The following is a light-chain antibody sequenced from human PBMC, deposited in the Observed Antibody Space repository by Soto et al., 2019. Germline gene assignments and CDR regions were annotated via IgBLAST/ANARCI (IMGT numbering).Light chain of an antibody. Sequence: QSVLTQPPSVSGAPGQRVTISCTGSSSNIGAGYDVHWYQQVPGTSPKLLIFGNINRPSGVPDRFSGSKSGTSASLAITGLQAEDEANYYCQSYDSILSGGVFGGGTKVTVL. CDR1: SSNIGAGYD. J-gene: IGLJ3*02. CDR2: GNI. CDR3: QSYDSILSGGV. V-gene: IGLV1-40*01.